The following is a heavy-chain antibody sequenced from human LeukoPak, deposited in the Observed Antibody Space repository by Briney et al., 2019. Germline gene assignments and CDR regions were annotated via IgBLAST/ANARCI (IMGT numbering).Heavy chain of an antibody. Sequence: GGSLRLSCAASGFTFSTYWMHWVRQAPGKGLEWVSSISSSSTYIYYADSVKGRFTISRDNAKNSLDLQMDSLRVEDTALYYCAREGYSAYGLDYWGQGTLVTVSS. D-gene: IGHD5-12*01. J-gene: IGHJ4*02. V-gene: IGHV3-21*01. CDR2: ISSSSTYI. CDR3: AREGYSAYGLDY. CDR1: GFTFSTYW.